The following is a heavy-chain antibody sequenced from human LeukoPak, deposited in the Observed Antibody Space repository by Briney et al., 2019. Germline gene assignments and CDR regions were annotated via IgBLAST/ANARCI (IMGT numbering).Heavy chain of an antibody. J-gene: IGHJ4*02. CDR2: IWYDGSNK. V-gene: IGHV3-33*01. CDR1: GFTFSTYG. CDR3: TRDVDHCFDY. Sequence: QSGRSLRLSCAASGFTFSTYGIHWVRQAPGKGLEWVAVIWYDGSNKYYADSVKGRFTISRDNSKNTLYLQMNSLRAEDTAVYYCTRDVDHCFDYWGQGTLVTVSS.